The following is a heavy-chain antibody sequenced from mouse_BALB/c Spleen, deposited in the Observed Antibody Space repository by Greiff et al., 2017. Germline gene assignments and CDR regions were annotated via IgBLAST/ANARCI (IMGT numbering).Heavy chain of an antibody. CDR3: TRERKVRRGDYYAMDY. CDR2: IYPSDSYT. CDR1: GYTFTSYW. J-gene: IGHJ4*01. Sequence: QVQLQQPGAELVRPGASVKLSCKASGYTFTSYWINWVKQRPGQGLEWIGNIYPSDSYTNYNQKFKDKATLTVDKSSSTAYMQLSSPTSEDSAVYYCTRERKVRRGDYYAMDYWGQGTSVTVSS. V-gene: IGHV1-69*02. D-gene: IGHD2-14*01.